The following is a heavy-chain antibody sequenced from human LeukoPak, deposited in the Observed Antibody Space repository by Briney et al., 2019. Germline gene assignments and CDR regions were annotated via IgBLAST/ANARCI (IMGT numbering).Heavy chain of an antibody. CDR1: GGSISSYY. CDR2: IYYSGST. V-gene: IGHV4-59*08. Sequence: SETLPLTCTVSGGSISSYYWSWIRQPPGKGLEWIGYIYYSGSTNYNPSLKSRVTISVDTSKNQFSLKLSSVTAADTAVYYCARQGGGFWYFDLWGRGTLVTVSS. CDR3: ARQGGGFWYFDL. D-gene: IGHD6-25*01. J-gene: IGHJ2*01.